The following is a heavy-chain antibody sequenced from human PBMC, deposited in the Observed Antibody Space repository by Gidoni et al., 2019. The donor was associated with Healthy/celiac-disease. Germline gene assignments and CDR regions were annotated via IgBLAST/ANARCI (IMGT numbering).Heavy chain of an antibody. V-gene: IGHV3-23*04. J-gene: IGHJ4*02. Sequence: EVQLVESGGGLVQPGGSLSLSWAASGFTFGGYAMSWVRQAPGKGLGWVSAIRGSGGSTYYADSVKGRFTISRDNSKNTLYLQMNSLRAEDTAVYYCAKGGEGWLRFPPEDYWGQGTLVTVSS. CDR3: AKGGEGWLRFPPEDY. CDR1: GFTFGGYA. CDR2: IRGSGGST. D-gene: IGHD5-12*01.